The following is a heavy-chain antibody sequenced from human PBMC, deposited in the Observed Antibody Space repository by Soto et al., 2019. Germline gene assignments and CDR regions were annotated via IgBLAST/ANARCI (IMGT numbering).Heavy chain of an antibody. J-gene: IGHJ6*02. V-gene: IGHV3-23*01. CDR1: GFNFSSNA. Sequence: EVPLLESGGGLVQPGGSLRLSCAASGFNFSSNAMSWVRQAPGKGLEWVSAISGSGGSTYYADSVKGRFTISRDNSKNTLYLQMNSLRAEDTAVYYCAKFSYGYDYYYGMDVWGQGTTVTVSS. D-gene: IGHD5-18*01. CDR3: AKFSYGYDYYYGMDV. CDR2: ISGSGGST.